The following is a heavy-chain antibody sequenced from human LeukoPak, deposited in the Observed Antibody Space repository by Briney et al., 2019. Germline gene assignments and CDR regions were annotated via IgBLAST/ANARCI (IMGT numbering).Heavy chain of an antibody. V-gene: IGHV4-61*02. CDR1: GGSISSGSYY. D-gene: IGHD6-19*01. J-gene: IGHJ4*02. CDR2: IYTSGST. Sequence: PSQTLSLTCTVSGGSISSGSYYWSWIRQPAGKGLEWIGRIYTSGSTNYNPSLKSRVTISVDTSKNPFSLTLSSVTAADTAVYYCARLSGWQLYFDYWGQGTLVTVSS. CDR3: ARLSGWQLYFDY.